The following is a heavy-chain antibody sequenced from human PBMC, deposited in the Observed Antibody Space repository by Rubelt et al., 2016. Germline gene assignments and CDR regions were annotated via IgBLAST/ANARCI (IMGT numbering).Heavy chain of an antibody. CDR1: GFTFSSYG. V-gene: IGHV3-NL1*01. CDR2: IYSGGNT. CDR3: ATQGGYCSSTSRYRLDY. D-gene: IGHD2-2*02. J-gene: IGHJ4*02. Sequence: GFTFSSYGMHWVRQAPGKGLEWVSVIYSGGNTYYADSVRGRFTISRDNSKNTLYLQMNSLRAEDTAVYYCATQGGYCSSTSRYRLDYWGQGTLVTVSS.